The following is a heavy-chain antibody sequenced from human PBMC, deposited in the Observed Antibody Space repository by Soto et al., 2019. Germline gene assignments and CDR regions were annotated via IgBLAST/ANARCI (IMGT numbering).Heavy chain of an antibody. CDR1: GFTFSSYG. CDR3: ARVFDTYYFDS. V-gene: IGHV3-33*01. Sequence: QVQLVESGGGVVQPGRSLRLSCAASGFTFSSYGMHWVRQAPGKGLEWVAVIWSDGSNKYYADSVKGRFTISRDNSMKTLYLQMNSLRAEDTAVYYCARVFDTYYFDSWGQGNMVTVSS. D-gene: IGHD3-9*01. J-gene: IGHJ4*02. CDR2: IWSDGSNK.